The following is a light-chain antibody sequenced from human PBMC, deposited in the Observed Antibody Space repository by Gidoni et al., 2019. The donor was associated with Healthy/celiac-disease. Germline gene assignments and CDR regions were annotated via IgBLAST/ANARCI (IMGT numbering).Light chain of an antibody. CDR2: EVS. V-gene: IGLV2-8*01. J-gene: IGLJ1*01. CDR1: SSDVGGYNY. Sequence: QSALTQPPSASGSPGQSVTISCTGTSSDVGGYNYVSWYQQHPGKAPKLMLYEVSKRPSGVPDRFSGSKSGNTASLTVSGLQAEDEAEYYCSSYAGSNNVFGTGTKVTVL. CDR3: SSYAGSNNV.